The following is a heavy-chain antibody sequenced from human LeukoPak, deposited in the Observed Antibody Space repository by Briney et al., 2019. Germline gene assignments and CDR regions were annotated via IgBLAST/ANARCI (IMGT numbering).Heavy chain of an antibody. CDR1: GYTFTSYG. J-gene: IGHJ1*01. Sequence: ASVKVSCKASGYTFTSYGISWVRQAPGQGLEWMGWISAYNGNTNYAQKLQGRATMTTDTSTSTAYMELRSLRSDDTAVYYCARDGYSSGWYQKYFQHWGQGTLVTVSS. D-gene: IGHD6-19*01. CDR3: ARDGYSSGWYQKYFQH. V-gene: IGHV1-18*01. CDR2: ISAYNGNT.